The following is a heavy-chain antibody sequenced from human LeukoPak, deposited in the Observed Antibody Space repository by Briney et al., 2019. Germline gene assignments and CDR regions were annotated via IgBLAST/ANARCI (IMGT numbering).Heavy chain of an antibody. J-gene: IGHJ4*02. Sequence: GGSLRLSCAASGFTFSSYAMHWVRQAPGKGLEWVAVISYDGSNKYYADSVKGRFTISRDNAKNSLYLQMNSLRAEDTALYYCAKDILSDYGGNSFDYWGQGTLVTVSS. CDR3: AKDILSDYGGNSFDY. V-gene: IGHV3-30*04. CDR2: ISYDGSNK. D-gene: IGHD4-23*01. CDR1: GFTFSSYA.